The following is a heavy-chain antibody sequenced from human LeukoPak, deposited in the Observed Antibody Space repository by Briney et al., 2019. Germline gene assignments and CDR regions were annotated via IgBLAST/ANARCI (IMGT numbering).Heavy chain of an antibody. Sequence: SVKVSCKASGGTFISYTISWVRQAPGQGLEWMGRIIPILGIANYAQKFQGRVTMTRDTSTSTVYMELSSLRSEDTAVYYCARSFVDPGPCGMDVWGKGTTVTVSS. CDR1: GGTFISYT. CDR3: ARSFVDPGPCGMDV. CDR2: IIPILGIA. J-gene: IGHJ6*04. V-gene: IGHV1-69*02. D-gene: IGHD3-10*01.